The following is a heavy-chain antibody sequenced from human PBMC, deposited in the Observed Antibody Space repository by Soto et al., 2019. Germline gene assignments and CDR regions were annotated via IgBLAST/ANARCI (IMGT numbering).Heavy chain of an antibody. CDR2: LYSSDGT. CDR1: GFSFSGKNY. CDR3: ATWLQREHAFDI. D-gene: IGHD1-1*01. Sequence: QPVGSLRLSCAASGFSFSGKNYLTWVRQAPGKGLEWVSALYSSDGTYYADSVKGRFSVSRDNSKNTFYLQLHSLRPEDTALYFCATWLQREHAFDIWGLGTMVTVSS. V-gene: IGHV3-53*01. J-gene: IGHJ3*02.